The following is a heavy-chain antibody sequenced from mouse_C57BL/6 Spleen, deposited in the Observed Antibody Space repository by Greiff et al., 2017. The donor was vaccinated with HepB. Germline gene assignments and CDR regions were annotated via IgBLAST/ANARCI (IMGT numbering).Heavy chain of an antibody. J-gene: IGHJ2*01. V-gene: IGHV5-6*02. D-gene: IGHD3-2*02. CDR3: ARRGAAQATFDY. CDR1: GFTFSSYG. CDR2: ISSGGSYT. Sequence: EVNVVESGGDLVKPGGSLKLSCAASGFTFSSYGMSWVRQTPDKRLEWVATISSGGSYTYYPDSVKGRFTISRDNAKNTLYLQMSSLKSEDTAMYYCARRGAAQATFDYWGQGTTLTVSS.